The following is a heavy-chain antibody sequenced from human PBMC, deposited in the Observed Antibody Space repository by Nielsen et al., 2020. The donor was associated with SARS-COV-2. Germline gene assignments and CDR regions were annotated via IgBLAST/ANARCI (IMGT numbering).Heavy chain of an antibody. V-gene: IGHV3-15*01. CDR3: TTDSDYYDSSGYYFFDY. J-gene: IGHJ4*02. D-gene: IGHD3-22*01. Sequence: VRQMPGKGLEWVGRIKSKTDGGTTDYAAPVKGRFTISRDDSKNTQYLQMNSLKTEDTAVYYCTTDSDYYDSSGYYFFDYWGQGTLVTVSS. CDR2: IKSKTDGGTT.